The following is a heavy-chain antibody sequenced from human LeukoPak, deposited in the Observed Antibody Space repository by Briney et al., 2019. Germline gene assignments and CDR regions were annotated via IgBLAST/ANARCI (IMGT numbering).Heavy chain of an antibody. CDR3: ARDCYGSGSYYSHQTDY. D-gene: IGHD3-10*01. V-gene: IGHV3-48*03. Sequence: PGGSLRLSCAASGFTFSSYEMNWVRQAPGKGLEWVSYISSSGSPTYYADSVRGRFTISRDNAKNSLYLQMNSLRAEDTAVYYCARDCYGSGSYYSHQTDYWGQGTLATVSS. CDR1: GFTFSSYE. CDR2: ISSSGSPT. J-gene: IGHJ4*02.